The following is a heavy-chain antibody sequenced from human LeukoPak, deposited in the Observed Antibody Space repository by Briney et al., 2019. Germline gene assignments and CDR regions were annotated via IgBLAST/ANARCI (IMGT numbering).Heavy chain of an antibody. V-gene: IGHV3-30*04. Sequence: PGGSLRLSCAASGFTFSSYAMHWARQAPGKGLEWVAVMSYDGSNKYYADSAKGRFTISRDNSKNTLYLQMNSLRAEDTAVYYCARDASGYYSSGWYYFDYWGQGTLVTVSS. CDR2: MSYDGSNK. CDR1: GFTFSSYA. J-gene: IGHJ4*02. D-gene: IGHD6-19*01. CDR3: ARDASGYYSSGWYYFDY.